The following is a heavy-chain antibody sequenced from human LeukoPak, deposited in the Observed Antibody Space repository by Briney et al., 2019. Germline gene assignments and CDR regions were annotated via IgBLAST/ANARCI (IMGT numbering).Heavy chain of an antibody. V-gene: IGHV3-23*01. CDR3: AKDMGGATVTTLVDY. CDR1: GFTFSSYA. CDR2: ISGSGGST. D-gene: IGHD4-17*01. Sequence: GGSLRLSCAASGFTFSSYAMSWVRQAPGKGLEWVSGISGSGGSTYYADSVKGRFTISRDNSKNTLYLQMNSLRAEDTAVYYCAKDMGGATVTTLVDYWGQGTLVTVSS. J-gene: IGHJ4*02.